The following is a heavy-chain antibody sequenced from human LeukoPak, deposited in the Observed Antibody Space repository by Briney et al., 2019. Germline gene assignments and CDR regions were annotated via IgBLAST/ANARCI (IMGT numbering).Heavy chain of an antibody. Sequence: SETLSLTCTVSGGSITSSSYYWGWIRQPPGKGLEWIGSVYYDGSSYYKPSLKSRVTISIDTSESQFSLKLTSVTAADTAVYYCAREVVGATLYFDYWGQGTLVTVSS. J-gene: IGHJ4*02. CDR3: AREVVGATLYFDY. V-gene: IGHV4-39*02. CDR1: GGSITSSSYY. CDR2: VYYDGSS. D-gene: IGHD1-26*01.